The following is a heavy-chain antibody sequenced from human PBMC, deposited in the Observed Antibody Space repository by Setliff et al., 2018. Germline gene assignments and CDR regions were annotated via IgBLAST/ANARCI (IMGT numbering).Heavy chain of an antibody. CDR2: ISAHTGNT. CDR1: GYTFTDYG. Sequence: ASVKVSCKTSGYTFTDYGITWVRQAPGQGLEWMGWISAHTGNTYYTPKLHGRVTLTTDTSTSTAYMEMTSLGSDDTAVYYCSRLVRYCTRTSCQRLSGGEFWGQGTLVTVSS. V-gene: IGHV1-18*01. D-gene: IGHD2-15*01. J-gene: IGHJ4*02. CDR3: SRLVRYCTRTSCQRLSGGEF.